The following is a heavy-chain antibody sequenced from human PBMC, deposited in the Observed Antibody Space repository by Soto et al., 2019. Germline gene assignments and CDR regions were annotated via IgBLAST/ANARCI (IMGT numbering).Heavy chain of an antibody. CDR3: ARASPDIVGATLAPFDY. J-gene: IGHJ4*02. CDR2: ISAYNGNT. Sequence: QVQLVQSGAEVKKPGASVKVSCKASGYTFTSYGISWVRQAPGQGLEWMGWISAYNGNTNYAQKLQGRVTMTTDTSTSTSYMELRSLRSDDTAVYYCARASPDIVGATLAPFDYWGQGTLVAVSS. D-gene: IGHD1-26*01. V-gene: IGHV1-18*04. CDR1: GYTFTSYG.